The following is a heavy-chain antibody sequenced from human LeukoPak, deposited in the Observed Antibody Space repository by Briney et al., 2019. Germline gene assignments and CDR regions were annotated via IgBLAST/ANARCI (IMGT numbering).Heavy chain of an antibody. CDR2: IYTSGST. CDR3: ARLTMFRGVIYGTDWHSDL. Sequence: PSETLSLTCTVSGGSISSYYWSWIRQPAGKGLEWIGRIYTSGSTNYNPSLKSRVTISVDTSKNQFSLKLSSVTAADTAVYYCARLTMFRGVIYGTDWHSDLWGRGTLVTVSS. J-gene: IGHJ2*01. D-gene: IGHD3-10*01. V-gene: IGHV4-4*07. CDR1: GGSISSYY.